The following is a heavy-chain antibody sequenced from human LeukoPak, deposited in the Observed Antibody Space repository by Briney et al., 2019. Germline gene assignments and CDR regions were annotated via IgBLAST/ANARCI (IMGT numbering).Heavy chain of an antibody. Sequence: PSQTLSLTCTVSGGSISSGDYYWSWIRQPPGKGLEWIGYIYYSGSTYYNPSLKSRVTISVDTSKNQFSLKLSSVTAADTAVYYCARGRIDYYYYMDVWGKGTTVTASS. J-gene: IGHJ6*03. V-gene: IGHV4-30-4*08. CDR1: GGSISSGDYY. CDR3: ARGRIDYYYYMDV. CDR2: IYYSGST.